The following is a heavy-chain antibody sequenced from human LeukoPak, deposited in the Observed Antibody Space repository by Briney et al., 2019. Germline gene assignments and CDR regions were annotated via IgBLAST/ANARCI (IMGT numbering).Heavy chain of an antibody. D-gene: IGHD1-26*01. CDR3: ARRIRYSGSYN. V-gene: IGHV4-61*02. CDR1: GGSISSGSYY. J-gene: IGHJ4*02. CDR2: IHRSGST. Sequence: PSQTLSLTCTVSGGSISSGSYYWSWIRQPAGKGLEWIGRIHRSGSTAYNPSLKSRVTISVDTSKNQFSLKLSSVTAADTAVYYCARRIRYSGSYNWGQGTLVTVSS.